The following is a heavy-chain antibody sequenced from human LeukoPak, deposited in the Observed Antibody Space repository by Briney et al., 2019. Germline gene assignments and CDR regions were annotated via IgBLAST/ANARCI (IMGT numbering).Heavy chain of an antibody. Sequence: PGVSLRLSCAASGFTFSSYWMHWVRQAPGKGLVWVSRINSDGSSTSYADSVKGRFTVSRDNAKNTLYLQMNSLRAEDTAIYYCARVDDLDAFDIWGQGTMVTVSS. V-gene: IGHV3-74*01. CDR2: INSDGSST. D-gene: IGHD2-2*03. CDR1: GFTFSSYW. CDR3: ARVDDLDAFDI. J-gene: IGHJ3*02.